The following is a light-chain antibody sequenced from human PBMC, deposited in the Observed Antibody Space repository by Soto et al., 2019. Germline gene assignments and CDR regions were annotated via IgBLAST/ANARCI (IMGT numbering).Light chain of an antibody. V-gene: IGKV3-11*01. J-gene: IGKJ4*01. CDR1: RSVNSS. Sequence: EIVLTQSPATLSLSPGARATLSCRASRSVNSSLAWYQQKPGQAPRLLFHAASNRPPGIPARFSGSGSGTDFTLTISSLEPEDFAIYYCQQRSNWPPYLTFGGGTKVEVK. CDR3: QQRSNWPPYLT. CDR2: AAS.